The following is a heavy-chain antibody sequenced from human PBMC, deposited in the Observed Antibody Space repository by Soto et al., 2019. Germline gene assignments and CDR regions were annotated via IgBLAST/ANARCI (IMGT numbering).Heavy chain of an antibody. V-gene: IGHV3-33*01. CDR3: AREWRSIPGTTGKANDY. Sequence: QVQLVESGGGVVQPGRSLRLSCAASGFTFSSYGMHWVRQAPGKGLEWVAVIWYDGSNKYYADSVKGRFTISRDNSKNTLYLQMNSLRAEDSAVYYCAREWRSIPGTTGKANDYWGQGTLVTVS. J-gene: IGHJ4*02. CDR1: GFTFSSYG. D-gene: IGHD1-7*01. CDR2: IWYDGSNK.